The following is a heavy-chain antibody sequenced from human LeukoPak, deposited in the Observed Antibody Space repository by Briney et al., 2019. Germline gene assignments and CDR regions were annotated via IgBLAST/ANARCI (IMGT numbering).Heavy chain of an antibody. D-gene: IGHD3-22*01. V-gene: IGHV4-39*07. CDR1: GGSISSSSYY. J-gene: IGHJ6*02. Sequence: SETLSLTCTVSGGSISSSSYYWGWIRQPPGTGLEWIGSIYYSGSTYYNPSLKSRVTISVDTSKNQFSLKLSSVTAADTAVYFCARALDYYDTSGYYPIHYYFYGMDVWGQGTTVTVSS. CDR3: ARALDYYDTSGYYPIHYYFYGMDV. CDR2: IYYSGST.